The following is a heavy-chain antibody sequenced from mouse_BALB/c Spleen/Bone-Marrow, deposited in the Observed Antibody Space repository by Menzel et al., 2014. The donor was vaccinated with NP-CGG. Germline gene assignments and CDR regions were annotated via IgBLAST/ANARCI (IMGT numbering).Heavy chain of an antibody. CDR2: ISSGSSTI. CDR1: GFTFSSFG. J-gene: IGHJ3*01. D-gene: IGHD1-1*01. Sequence: EVQLVESGGGLVQPGGSRKLSCAASGFTFSSFGMHWVRQAPEKGLEWVAYISSGSSTIYYADTVKGRFTISRDNPKNTLFLQMTSLRSEDTAMYYCARSSDDYGNVPNAYWGQGTLVTVSA. CDR3: ARSSDDYGNVPNAY. V-gene: IGHV5-17*02.